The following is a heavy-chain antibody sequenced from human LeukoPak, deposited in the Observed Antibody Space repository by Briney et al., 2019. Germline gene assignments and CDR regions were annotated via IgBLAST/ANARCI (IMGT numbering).Heavy chain of an antibody. V-gene: IGHV4-59*04. D-gene: IGHD4-17*01. CDR2: IYYSGST. J-gene: IGHJ6*03. Sequence: SETLSLTCTVSGGSIYDYYWTWIRQPPGKGLEWIGNIYYSGSTYYNPSLKSRVTISVDTSKNQFSLKLSSVTAADTAVYYCARLVTEYGDYATYYYYYMDVWGKGTTVTISS. CDR3: ARLVTEYGDYATYYYYYMDV. CDR1: GGSIYDYY.